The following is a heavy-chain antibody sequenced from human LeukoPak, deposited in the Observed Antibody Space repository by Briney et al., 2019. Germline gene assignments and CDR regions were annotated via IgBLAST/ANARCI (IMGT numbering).Heavy chain of an antibody. Sequence: GGSLRLSCAASGFTFSSYAMHWVRQAPGKGLEWVAVISYDGSNKYYADSVKGRFTISRDNSKNTLYLQMNSLRAEDTAVYYCARDSGSFDYWGQGTLVTVS. V-gene: IGHV3-30-3*01. CDR3: ARDSGSFDY. CDR1: GFTFSSYA. J-gene: IGHJ4*02. D-gene: IGHD1-26*01. CDR2: ISYDGSNK.